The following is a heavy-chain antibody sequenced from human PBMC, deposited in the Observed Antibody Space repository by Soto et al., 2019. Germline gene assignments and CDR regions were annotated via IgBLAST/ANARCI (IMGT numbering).Heavy chain of an antibody. CDR1: GFSFSTCG. J-gene: IGHJ4*02. V-gene: IGHV3-33*01. CDR3: ARDLGKVYTAGFDY. Sequence: GGSLRLSCAASGFSFSTCGMHWVRQAPGKGLEWVAVIWYDGSNRQYGDSVKARFTISRDNSKNTLYLQMISLRAEDTAVYYCARDLGKVYTAGFDYWGQGTLVTAPQ. D-gene: IGHD5-18*01. CDR2: IWYDGSNR.